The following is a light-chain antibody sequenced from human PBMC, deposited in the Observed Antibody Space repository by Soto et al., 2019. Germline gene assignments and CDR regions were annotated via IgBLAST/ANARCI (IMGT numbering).Light chain of an antibody. CDR2: GAS. CDR1: KSFSSTY. V-gene: IGKV3-20*01. CDR3: QQYGSSIT. Sequence: EIVLTQSPATPALSPGEKGTLSRRASKSFSSTYLGWYQQKPGRAPRLLIYGASSRATGIPDRFSGSGSGTDFTLTINRLEPEDFAVYYCQQYGSSITFGQGTRLEIK. J-gene: IGKJ5*01.